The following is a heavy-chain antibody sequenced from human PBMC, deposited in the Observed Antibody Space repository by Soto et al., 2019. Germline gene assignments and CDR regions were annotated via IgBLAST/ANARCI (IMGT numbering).Heavy chain of an antibody. CDR3: AGIIVVVPAAKSLGGWFDP. CDR2: IYYSGST. J-gene: IGHJ5*02. Sequence: QLQLQESGPGLVKPSETLSLTCTVSGGSINSSSYYWGWIRQPPGKGLEWIGSIYYSGSTYYNPSLKSRVTISVDTSKNQFSLKLSSVTAADTAVYYCAGIIVVVPAAKSLGGWFDPWGQGTLVTVSS. CDR1: GGSINSSSYY. D-gene: IGHD2-2*01. V-gene: IGHV4-39*01.